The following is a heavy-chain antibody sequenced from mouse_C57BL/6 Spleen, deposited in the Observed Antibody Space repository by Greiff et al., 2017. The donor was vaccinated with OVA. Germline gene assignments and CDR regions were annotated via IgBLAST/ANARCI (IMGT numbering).Heavy chain of an antibody. CDR1: GYTFTDYY. V-gene: IGHV1-26*01. CDR3: ARNYYGYFDD. J-gene: IGHJ1*03. CDR2: INPNNGGT. D-gene: IGHD2-1*01. Sequence: VQLQQSGPELVKPGASVKISCKASGYTFTDYYMNWVKQSHGKSLEWIGDINPNNGGTSYNQKFKGKATLTVDKSSSTAYMEIRSLASEYYAVYCCARNYYGYFDDWGTGTTVTVSS.